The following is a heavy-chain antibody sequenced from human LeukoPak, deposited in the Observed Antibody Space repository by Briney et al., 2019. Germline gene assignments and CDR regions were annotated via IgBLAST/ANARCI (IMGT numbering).Heavy chain of an antibody. J-gene: IGHJ3*02. D-gene: IGHD3-3*01. CDR3: ARDLYYDFWSGDDAFDI. CDR2: IYYSGST. Sequence: SQTLSLTCTVSGGSISSGDYYWSWIRQPPGKGLEWIGYIYYSGSTYYNPPLKSRVTISVDTSKNQFSLKLSSVTAADTAVYYCARDLYYDFWSGDDAFDIWGQGTMVTVSS. CDR1: GGSISSGDYY. V-gene: IGHV4-30-4*08.